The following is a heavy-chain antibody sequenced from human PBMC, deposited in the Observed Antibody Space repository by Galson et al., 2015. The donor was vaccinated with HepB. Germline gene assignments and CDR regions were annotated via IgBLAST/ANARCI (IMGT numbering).Heavy chain of an antibody. V-gene: IGHV3-11*01. CDR2: ISSSGSTI. CDR3: ARAGALGDFWRGYYTPRTYHGMAV. CDR1: GFTFSDYY. D-gene: IGHD3-3*01. Sequence: SLRLSCAASGFTFSDYYMSWIRQAPGKGLEWVSYISSSGSTIYYADSVKGRFTISRDNAKNSLYLQMNSLRAEDTAVYYCARAGALGDFWRGYYTPRTYHGMAVWGQGPTVPVSS. J-gene: IGHJ6*02.